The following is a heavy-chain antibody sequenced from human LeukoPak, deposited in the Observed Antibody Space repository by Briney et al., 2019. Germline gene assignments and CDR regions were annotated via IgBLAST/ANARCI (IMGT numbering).Heavy chain of an antibody. D-gene: IGHD2-2*01. Sequence: SETLSLTCAVYGGSFSGYYWSWIRQPPGKGLEWIGEINHSGSTNYNPSLKSRVTITVDTSKNQFSLKLSSVTAADTAVYYCARAPRDRGYCGATSCFEYMDVWGRGTTVTISS. CDR2: INHSGST. V-gene: IGHV4-34*01. CDR3: ARAPRDRGYCGATSCFEYMDV. J-gene: IGHJ6*03. CDR1: GGSFSGYY.